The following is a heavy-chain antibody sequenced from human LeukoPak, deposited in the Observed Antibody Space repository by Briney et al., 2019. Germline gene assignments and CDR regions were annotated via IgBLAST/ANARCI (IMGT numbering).Heavy chain of an antibody. Sequence: PGGSLRLSCAASGFTFSTYWMHWVRQSPGKGLVWVSRINMDGTTISYAGSVEGRFTISRDNAKNTLYLQMNSLRAEDTAVYYCASRSSVAASGPGWGQGTLVTVSS. J-gene: IGHJ4*02. CDR2: INMDGTTI. V-gene: IGHV3-74*01. CDR1: GFTFSTYW. D-gene: IGHD2-15*01. CDR3: ASRSSVAASGPG.